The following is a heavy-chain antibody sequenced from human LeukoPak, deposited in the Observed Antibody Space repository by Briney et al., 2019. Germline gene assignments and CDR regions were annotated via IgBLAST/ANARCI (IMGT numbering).Heavy chain of an antibody. Sequence: SETLSLTCAVYGGSFSGYYWSWLRQPPGKGLEWIGEINHSGSTNYNPSLKSRVTISVDTSKNQFSLKLSSVTAADTAVYYCARLGYSSSWFDAFDIWGQGTMVTVSS. CDR1: GGSFSGYY. CDR2: INHSGST. J-gene: IGHJ3*02. V-gene: IGHV4-34*01. CDR3: ARLGYSSSWFDAFDI. D-gene: IGHD6-13*01.